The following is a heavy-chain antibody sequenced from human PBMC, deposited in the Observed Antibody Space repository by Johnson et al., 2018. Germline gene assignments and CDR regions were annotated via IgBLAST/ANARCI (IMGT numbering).Heavy chain of an antibody. Sequence: QLVESGGGLIQPGGSLRLSCAASGFTVSSNYMSWVRQAPGKGLEWVSGISWNSGSIGYADSVKGRFTIPRDNAKNSLYLQMNSLRAEETAVYYCAKEGVMEWEYYGPFQYWGPGTLVTVSS. V-gene: IGHV3-66*03. D-gene: IGHD1-26*01. CDR2: ISWNSGSI. CDR3: AKEGVMEWEYYGPFQY. CDR1: GFTVSSNY. J-gene: IGHJ1*01.